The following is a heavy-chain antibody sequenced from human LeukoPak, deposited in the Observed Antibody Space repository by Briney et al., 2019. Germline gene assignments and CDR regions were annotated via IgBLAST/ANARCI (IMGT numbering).Heavy chain of an antibody. CDR1: GGSISSSSYY. Sequence: PSETLSLTCTVSGGSISSSSYYWGWIRQPPGKGLEWIGSIYYSGSTYYNPSLKGRVTISVDTSKNQFSLKLSSVTAADTAVYYCARLGIYLPFDYWGQGTLVTVSS. CDR2: IYYSGST. D-gene: IGHD7-27*01. CDR3: ARLGIYLPFDY. V-gene: IGHV4-39*01. J-gene: IGHJ4*02.